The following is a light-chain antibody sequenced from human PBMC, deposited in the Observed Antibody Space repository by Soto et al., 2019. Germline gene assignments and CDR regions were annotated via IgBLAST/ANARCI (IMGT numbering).Light chain of an antibody. CDR3: HQYNSYT. Sequence: DIQMTQSPSTLSGSVGDRVTITCRASQTISSWLAWYQQKPGKAPKLLIYDASSSESGVPSRFSGSGSATEFTLPISSLQPDDFATYYCHQYNSYTFGQGTKV. V-gene: IGKV1-5*01. CDR2: DAS. CDR1: QTISSW. J-gene: IGKJ2*01.